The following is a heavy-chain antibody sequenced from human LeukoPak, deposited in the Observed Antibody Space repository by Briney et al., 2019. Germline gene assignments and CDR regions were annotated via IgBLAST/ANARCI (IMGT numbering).Heavy chain of an antibody. Sequence: VASVKVSCKASGYTFTSYDINWVRQATGQGLEWMGWMNPNSGNTGYAQKFQGRVTMTRNTSISTAYMELSSLRSEDTAVYYCARVRWDHYGPDFDYWGQGTLVTVSS. V-gene: IGHV1-8*01. J-gene: IGHJ4*02. CDR2: MNPNSGNT. D-gene: IGHD3-10*01. CDR3: ARVRWDHYGPDFDY. CDR1: GYTFTSYD.